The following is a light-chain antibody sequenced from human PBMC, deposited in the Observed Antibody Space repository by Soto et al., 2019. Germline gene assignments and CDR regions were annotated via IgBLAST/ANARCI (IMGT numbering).Light chain of an antibody. J-gene: IGKJ4*01. Sequence: LTKTPGTLSFSPSASATLSSQATRQSSSSHVVWYQQRPGQAPRLLIYGTSSRATGIPDRFSGSGSGTDFTLTISRLEPEDFAVYYCQQYCSSPLTFGGGTKVDIK. V-gene: IGKV3-20*01. CDR2: GTS. CDR3: QQYCSSPLT. CDR1: RQSSSSH.